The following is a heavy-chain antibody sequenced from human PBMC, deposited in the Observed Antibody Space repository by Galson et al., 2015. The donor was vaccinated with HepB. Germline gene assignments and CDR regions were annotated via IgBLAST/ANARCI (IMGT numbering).Heavy chain of an antibody. V-gene: IGHV5-51*01. D-gene: IGHD6-6*01. CDR2: IYPDDSDT. CDR1: GYSFTSYW. J-gene: IGHJ6*02. Sequence: QSGAEVKKPEDSLKISCKGSGYSFTSYWIAWVRQMPGKGLEWMGIIYPDDSDTRYSPSFQGQVTISADKSISTAYLQWSSLKASDPAMYYCARRSSSAAGGRGLDVWGQGTTVTVSS. CDR3: ARRSSSAAGGRGLDV.